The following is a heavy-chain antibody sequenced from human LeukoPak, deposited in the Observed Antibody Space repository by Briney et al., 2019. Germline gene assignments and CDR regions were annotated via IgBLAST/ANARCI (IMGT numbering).Heavy chain of an antibody. Sequence: ASVKVSCKASGYTFTGDYMHWGRQAPGQGLEWMGWINPNSGGTNYAQKFQGRVTMTRDTSISTAYMELSRLRSDDTAVYYCARDRPCSGGSCYVASTMNWFDPWGQGTLVTVSS. CDR3: ARDRPCSGGSCYVASTMNWFDP. CDR2: INPNSGGT. V-gene: IGHV1-2*02. D-gene: IGHD2-15*01. J-gene: IGHJ5*02. CDR1: GYTFTGDY.